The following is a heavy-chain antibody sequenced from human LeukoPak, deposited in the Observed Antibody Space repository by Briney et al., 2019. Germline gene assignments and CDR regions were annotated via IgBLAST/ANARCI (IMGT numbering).Heavy chain of an antibody. D-gene: IGHD2-2*01. CDR2: ISASSNSI. CDR3: ARAEYRGAFDI. CDR1: AFTFIGYT. Sequence: GGSLRLSCAASAFTFIGYTMNWVRQAPGKGLEWVSSISASSNSIYYADSVKGRFTISRDNAKNSLYLQMTNLRAEDTAVYYCARAEYRGAFDIWGQGTMVTVSS. J-gene: IGHJ3*02. V-gene: IGHV3-21*06.